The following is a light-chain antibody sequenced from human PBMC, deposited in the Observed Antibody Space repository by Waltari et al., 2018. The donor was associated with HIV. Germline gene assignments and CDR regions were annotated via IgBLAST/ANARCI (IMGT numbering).Light chain of an antibody. J-gene: IGKJ4*01. CDR2: WAS. CDR3: QQYFRAPLT. Sequence: DIVMTQSPDSQAVSLGERATIRCKTSQSLLYSSDNKNYFAWYQQKPGQPPNLLISWASTRESGVPDRFSGSGSGTDFTLTINNLQAEDVAVYYCQQYFRAPLTFGGGTRVEIK. V-gene: IGKV4-1*01. CDR1: QSLLYSSDNKNY.